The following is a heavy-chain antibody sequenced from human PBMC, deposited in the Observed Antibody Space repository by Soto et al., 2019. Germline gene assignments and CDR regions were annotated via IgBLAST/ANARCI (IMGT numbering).Heavy chain of an antibody. Sequence: QVQLVQSGAEVREPGASVKVSCKTSGYTFSRYGITWVRQAPGQGLEWMGWINGNTGHTIYAMNLEDRLTISTDTSTRTAYMELRSLKSDDTAVDSWARERKWGPLPYWGQGTLVTVSS. CDR1: GYTFSRYG. D-gene: IGHD1-26*01. J-gene: IGHJ4*02. CDR2: INGNTGHT. V-gene: IGHV1-18*01. CDR3: ARERKWGPLPY.